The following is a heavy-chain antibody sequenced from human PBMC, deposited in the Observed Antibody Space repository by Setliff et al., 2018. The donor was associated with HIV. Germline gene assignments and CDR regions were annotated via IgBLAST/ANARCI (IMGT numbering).Heavy chain of an antibody. CDR3: ARVIPYDNGGYYYEPTPDWYSDL. D-gene: IGHD3-22*01. Sequence: SETLSLTCTVSGGSISSGSYSWGWIRQPPGKGLEWIGSIYYSGSTYYNPSLKSRVTIPVDTSKNHFSLKLSSVTAADTAVYYCARVIPYDNGGYYYEPTPDWYSDLWGRGTLVTVSS. CDR2: IYYSGST. CDR1: GGSISSGSYS. V-gene: IGHV4-39*02. J-gene: IGHJ2*01.